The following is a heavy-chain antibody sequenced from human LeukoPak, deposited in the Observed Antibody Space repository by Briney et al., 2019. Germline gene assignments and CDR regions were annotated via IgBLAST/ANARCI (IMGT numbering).Heavy chain of an antibody. CDR2: INPSGGST. CDR3: AREYIVVVPAAIRWFDL. V-gene: IGHV1-46*01. Sequence: ASVKVSCKASGYTFTSYYMHWVRQAPGQGLEWMGIINPSGGSTSYAQKFQGRATMTRDTSTSTVYMELSSLRSEDTAVYYCAREYIVVVPAAIRWFDLWGQGTLVTVSS. J-gene: IGHJ5*02. CDR1: GYTFTSYY. D-gene: IGHD2-2*01.